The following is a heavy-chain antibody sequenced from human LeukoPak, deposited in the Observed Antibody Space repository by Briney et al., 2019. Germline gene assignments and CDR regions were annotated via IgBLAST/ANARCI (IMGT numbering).Heavy chain of an antibody. V-gene: IGHV4-38-2*01. CDR3: ARLYYDFWSGYSTNNWFDP. Sequence: SETLSLTCAVSGYSISSDYYWGWIRLPPGKGLEWIGTIYHSGSTYYNPSLKSRVTISVDTSKNQFSLKLSSVTAADTAVYYCARLYYDFWSGYSTNNWFDPWGQGTLVTVSS. CDR2: IYHSGST. CDR1: GYSISSDYY. D-gene: IGHD3-3*01. J-gene: IGHJ5*02.